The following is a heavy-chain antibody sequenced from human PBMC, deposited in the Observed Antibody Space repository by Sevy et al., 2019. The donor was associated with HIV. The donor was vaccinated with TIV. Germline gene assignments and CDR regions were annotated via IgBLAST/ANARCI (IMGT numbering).Heavy chain of an antibody. J-gene: IGHJ6*02. CDR2: ISYDGSNK. D-gene: IGHD3-3*01. CDR1: GFIFSSYG. CDR3: ARVGFPHYYYGMDV. V-gene: IGHV3-30*03. Sequence: GSLRLSCAASGFIFSSYGMHWVRQAPGKGLEWVAVISYDGSNKYYADSVKGRFTISRDNSKNTLYLQMNSLRAEDTAVYYCARVGFPHYYYGMDVWGQGTTVTVSS.